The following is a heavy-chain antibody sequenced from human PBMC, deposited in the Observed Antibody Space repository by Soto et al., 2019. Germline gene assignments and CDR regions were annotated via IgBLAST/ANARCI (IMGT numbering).Heavy chain of an antibody. V-gene: IGHV4-34*01. Sequence: QVQLQQWGAGLLKPSETLSLTCAVYGGSFSGYYWSWIRQPPGKGLEWIGEINHSGSTNYNPSLKSRVTISVDTSKNQFSLKLSSVTAADTAVYYCARGSRGAFDIWGQGTMVTVSS. D-gene: IGHD3-10*01. CDR2: INHSGST. CDR3: ARGSRGAFDI. J-gene: IGHJ3*02. CDR1: GGSFSGYY.